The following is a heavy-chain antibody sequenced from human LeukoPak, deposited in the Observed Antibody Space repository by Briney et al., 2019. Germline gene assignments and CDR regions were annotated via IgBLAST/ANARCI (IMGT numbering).Heavy chain of an antibody. CDR1: GFTFSSHA. J-gene: IGHJ6*03. CDR2: ISYDGSNR. Sequence: GGSLGLPCAASGFTFSSHAIPWVRQPPGKGLEGVSIISYDGSNRNYADSVKGRFTVSRDNSKNTLYLQINSLSTEDTAVYYCARGGSGSYYYYFYYMDVWGKGTTVTVSS. V-gene: IGHV3-30*01. CDR3: ARGGSGSYYYYFYYMDV. D-gene: IGHD3-10*01.